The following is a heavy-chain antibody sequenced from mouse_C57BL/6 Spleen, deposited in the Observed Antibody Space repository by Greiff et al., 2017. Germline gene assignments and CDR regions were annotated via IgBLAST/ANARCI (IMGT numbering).Heavy chain of an antibody. CDR3: ARGGSSPYFDY. J-gene: IGHJ2*01. Sequence: EVQLVESEGGLVQPGSSMKLSCTASGFTFSDYYMAWVRQVPEKGLEWVANINYDGSSTYYLDSLKSRFIISRDNAKNILYLQMSSLKSEDTATDYCARGGSSPYFDYWGQGTTLTVSS. D-gene: IGHD1-1*01. V-gene: IGHV5-16*01. CDR2: INYDGSST. CDR1: GFTFSDYY.